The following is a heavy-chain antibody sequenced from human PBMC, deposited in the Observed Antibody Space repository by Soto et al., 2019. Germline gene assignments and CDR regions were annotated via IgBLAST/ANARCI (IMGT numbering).Heavy chain of an antibody. J-gene: IGHJ4*01. CDR1: GGSINNYY. CDR2: IYYSGTT. Sequence: SETLSLTCTVSGGSINNYYLSWIRQSPGRGLEWIGYIYYSGTTNYNPSLKSRVTISIDRSENQFSLKVSSVTAADTAVYFCTRATYYRYYFDVWGHGTLVTVSS. CDR3: TRATYYRYYFDV. V-gene: IGHV4-59*01. D-gene: IGHD3-10*01.